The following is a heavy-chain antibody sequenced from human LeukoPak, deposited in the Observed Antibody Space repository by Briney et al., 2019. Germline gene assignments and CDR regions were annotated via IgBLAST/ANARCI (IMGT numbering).Heavy chain of an antibody. Sequence: GGSLRLSCAASGFTFSSYWMSWVRQAPGKGLEWVANIKQDGSEKYYVDSVKGRFTISRDNAKNSLYLQMNSLRAEDTAVYYCARVPTRRVTIAARPQNYYYGMDVWGQGTTVTVSS. CDR3: ARVPTRRVTIAARPQNYYYGMDV. J-gene: IGHJ6*02. D-gene: IGHD6-6*01. CDR2: IKQDGSEK. CDR1: GFTFSSYW. V-gene: IGHV3-7*03.